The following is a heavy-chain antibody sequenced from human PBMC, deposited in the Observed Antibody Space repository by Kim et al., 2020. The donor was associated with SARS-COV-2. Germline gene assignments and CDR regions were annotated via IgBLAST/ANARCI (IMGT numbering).Heavy chain of an antibody. J-gene: IGHJ6*02. CDR2: IWYDGSNK. CDR3: ARDRLSRLMITFGGVIDYGMDV. Sequence: GGSLRLSCAASGFTFSSYGMHWVRQAPGKGLEWVAVIWYDGSNKYYADSVKGRFTISRDNSKNTLYLQMNRLRAEDTAVYYCARDRLSRLMITFGGVIDYGMDVWGQGTTVTVSS. D-gene: IGHD3-16*02. CDR1: GFTFSSYG. V-gene: IGHV3-33*01.